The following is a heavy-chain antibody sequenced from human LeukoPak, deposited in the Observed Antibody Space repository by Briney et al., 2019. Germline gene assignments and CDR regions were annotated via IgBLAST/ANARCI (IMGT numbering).Heavy chain of an antibody. Sequence: GGSLRLSCAASGFTFTGYYMSWIREAPGKGLEWVSYISSSGTVIYYGDSVKGRFTISRDNAKKSLYLQMNGLRAEDTAVYYCARDYNCWGQGTLVTVSS. CDR2: ISSSGTVI. V-gene: IGHV3-11*01. CDR1: GFTFTGYY. J-gene: IGHJ4*02. D-gene: IGHD3-10*01. CDR3: ARDYNC.